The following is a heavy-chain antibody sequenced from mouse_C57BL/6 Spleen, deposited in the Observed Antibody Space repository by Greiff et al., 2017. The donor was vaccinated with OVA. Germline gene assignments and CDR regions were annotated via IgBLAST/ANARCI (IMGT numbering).Heavy chain of an antibody. D-gene: IGHD2-1*01. Sequence: DVKLVESEGGLVQPGSSMKLSCTASGFTFSDYYMAWVRQVPEKGLEWVANINYDGSSTYYLDSLKSRFIISRDNAKNILYLQMSSLKSEDTATYYCAREGGNYVSYWYFDVWGTGTTVTVSS. CDR1: GFTFSDYY. V-gene: IGHV5-16*01. CDR3: AREGGNYVSYWYFDV. J-gene: IGHJ1*03. CDR2: INYDGSST.